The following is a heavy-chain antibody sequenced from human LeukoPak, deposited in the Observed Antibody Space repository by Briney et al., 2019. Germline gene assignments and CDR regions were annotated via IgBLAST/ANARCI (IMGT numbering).Heavy chain of an antibody. V-gene: IGHV1-46*01. J-gene: IGHJ3*02. CDR1: GYTFTSYY. Sequence: ASVKVSCKASGYTFTSYYMHWVRQAPGQGLEWMGIINPSGDSTSYAQKFQGRVTMARDTSTSAVYMELSSLRSEDTAVYYCARFRTGRAFDIWGQGTMVTVSS. CDR2: INPSGDST. D-gene: IGHD3/OR15-3a*01. CDR3: ARFRTGRAFDI.